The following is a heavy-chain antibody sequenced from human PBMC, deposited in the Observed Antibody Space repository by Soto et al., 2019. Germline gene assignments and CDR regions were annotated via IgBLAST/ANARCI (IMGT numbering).Heavy chain of an antibody. V-gene: IGHV3-30*03. D-gene: IGHD3-3*01. CDR1: GFTFSSYG. CDR2: ISYDGSNK. J-gene: IGHJ4*02. Sequence: GESLKISCAASGFTFSSYGMHWVRQAPGKGLEWVEVISYDGSNKYYADSVKGRFTISRDNSKNTLYLQMNSLRAEDTAVYYCAREWLLSEVIDYWGQGTLVTVSS. CDR3: AREWLLSEVIDY.